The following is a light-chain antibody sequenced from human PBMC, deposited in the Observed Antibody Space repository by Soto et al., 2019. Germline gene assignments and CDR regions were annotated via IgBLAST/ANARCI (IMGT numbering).Light chain of an antibody. V-gene: IGKV3-15*01. J-gene: IGKJ4*01. CDR2: GSS. Sequence: EIVMTQSPATRSAAPGERATLSCSASQSASSNLARSQRKPGEATRLLIYGSSSRATGIAARFSGSGSGTDFTLTIRSLQSEDCGVYYCQQYNNWPLTFGGGTTVDMK. CDR3: QQYNNWPLT. CDR1: QSASSN.